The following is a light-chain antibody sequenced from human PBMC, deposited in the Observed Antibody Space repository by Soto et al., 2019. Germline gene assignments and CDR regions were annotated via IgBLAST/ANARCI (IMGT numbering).Light chain of an antibody. CDR2: DVS. J-gene: IGLJ1*01. Sequence: QSVLTQPASVSGSPGQSITISCTGTARDVGISDYVSWYQQHPGKVPKVIIFDVSNRPSGVSNRFSGSKSGYTASLTISGLQAEDEADYYCSSYSDDSPLDVFGTGTKLTVL. V-gene: IGLV2-14*03. CDR3: SSYSDDSPLDV. CDR1: ARDVGISDY.